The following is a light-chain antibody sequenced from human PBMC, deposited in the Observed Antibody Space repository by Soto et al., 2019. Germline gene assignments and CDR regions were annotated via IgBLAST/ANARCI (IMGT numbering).Light chain of an antibody. J-gene: IGKJ4*01. Sequence: EIVLTQSPGILSLSPGERATLSCRASQSVSNDFLAWYQQKPGQAPRLLIYGASTRATDVPDRFSGSGSGADFTLTISSLQSEDFAVYYCQQYSNWPLTFGGGTKVEIK. CDR1: QSVSNDF. CDR3: QQYSNWPLT. V-gene: IGKV3-20*01. CDR2: GAS.